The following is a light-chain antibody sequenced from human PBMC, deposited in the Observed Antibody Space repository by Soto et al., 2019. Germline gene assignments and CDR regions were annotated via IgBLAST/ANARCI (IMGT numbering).Light chain of an antibody. CDR2: DAS. CDR1: QSVSSY. J-gene: IGKJ5*01. Sequence: DIVLTQSPATLSLSPGERATLSCRASQSVSSYLAWYQQKPGQAPRLLIYDASNRATGIPARFSGSGSGTDFTLPLSSLAPEDFAVYYCQQRSNWPTFGQGTRLEI. CDR3: QQRSNWPT. V-gene: IGKV3-11*01.